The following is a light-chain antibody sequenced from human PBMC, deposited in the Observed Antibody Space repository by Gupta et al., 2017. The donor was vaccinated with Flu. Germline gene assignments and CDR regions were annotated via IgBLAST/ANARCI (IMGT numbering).Light chain of an antibody. CDR2: DDT. CDR3: QVWDSSSDHYV. V-gene: IGLV3-21*02. Sequence: SYLLTQPPSVSVAPGQTARITCGGNNIGRKTVHWYQQKPGQAPVLVVYDDTARPSGIPERFSGSNSGNTATLTISRVEAGDEADYYCQVWDSSSDHYVFGTGTKVTVL. CDR1: NIGRKT. J-gene: IGLJ1*01.